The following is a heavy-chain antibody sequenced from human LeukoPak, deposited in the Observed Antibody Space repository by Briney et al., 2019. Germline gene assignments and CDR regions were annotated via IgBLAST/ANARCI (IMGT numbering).Heavy chain of an antibody. V-gene: IGHV1-24*01. CDR2: FDPEDGET. Sequence: ASVKVSCKVSGYTLTELSMHWVRQAPGKGLEWMGGFDPEDGETIYAQKFQGRVTMTEDTSTDTAYMELSSLRSEDTAVYYCATDMVGYCSGDRCYSEAYWGQGTLVTVSS. CDR3: ATDMVGYCSGDRCYSEAY. J-gene: IGHJ4*02. D-gene: IGHD2-15*01. CDR1: GYTLTELS.